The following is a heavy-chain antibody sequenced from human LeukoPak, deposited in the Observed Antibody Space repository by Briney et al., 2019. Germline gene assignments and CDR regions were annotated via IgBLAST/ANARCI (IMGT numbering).Heavy chain of an antibody. J-gene: IGHJ6*02. CDR3: ARGGYCSSTSCKIDYYYYGMDV. CDR2: IYYSGST. V-gene: IGHV4-59*12. Sequence: SETLSLTCTVSGGSISSYYWSWIRQPPGKGLEWIGYIYYSGSTNYNPSLKSRVTISVDTSKNQFSLKLSSVTAADTAVYYCARGGYCSSTSCKIDYYYYGMDVWGQGTTVTVSS. CDR1: GGSISSYY. D-gene: IGHD2-2*01.